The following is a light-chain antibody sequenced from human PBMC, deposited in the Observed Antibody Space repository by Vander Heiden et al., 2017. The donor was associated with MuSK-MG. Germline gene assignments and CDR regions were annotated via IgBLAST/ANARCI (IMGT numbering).Light chain of an antibody. CDR1: QAITSS. V-gene: IGKV1-NL1*01. CDR3: QQYYSTPVT. J-gene: IGKJ4*01. CDR2: AAS. Sequence: DIQMTQSPSSLSASVGDRVTITCRASQAITSSLAWYQQKPAKAPKLLLHAASRLETWVPSRFRGRGSGTDFSLTISSLQPADYATYYCQQYYSTPVTFGGGTKVXLK.